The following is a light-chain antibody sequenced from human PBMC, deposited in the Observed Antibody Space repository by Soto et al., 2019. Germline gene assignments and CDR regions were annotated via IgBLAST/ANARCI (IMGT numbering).Light chain of an antibody. CDR2: EVS. CDR1: SSDVGGYNY. Sequence: QSVLTQPASVSGSPGQSITISCTGTSSDVGGYNYVSWYQQYPGKAPKLMIYEVSNRPSGVSNRFSGSKSGNTASLTISGLQAEDESDYYCSSYTSSGTPFVFGTGTKVTVL. CDR3: SSYTSSGTPFV. V-gene: IGLV2-14*01. J-gene: IGLJ1*01.